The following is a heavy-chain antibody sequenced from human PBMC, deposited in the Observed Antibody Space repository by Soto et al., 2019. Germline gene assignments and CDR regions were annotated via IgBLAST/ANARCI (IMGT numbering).Heavy chain of an antibody. D-gene: IGHD1-26*01. Sequence: EVQLVESGGGLVKPGGSLRLSCAASGFTFNTAWMNWVRQAPGKGLEWVARIKSKTDGGTTDYAAPVKGRFTISRDDSKNTLYLQMNSLKIEDTGVYYCPLMEANPPHCWGQGTLVTVSS. CDR2: IKSKTDGGTT. V-gene: IGHV3-15*07. CDR3: PLMEANPPHC. CDR1: GFTFNTAW. J-gene: IGHJ4*02.